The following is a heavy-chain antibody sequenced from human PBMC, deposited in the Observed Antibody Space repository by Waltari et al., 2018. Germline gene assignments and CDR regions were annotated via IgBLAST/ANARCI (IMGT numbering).Heavy chain of an antibody. J-gene: IGHJ5*02. CDR3: ARDLVATPP. CDR1: GFAFSRSW. D-gene: IGHD2-21*02. V-gene: IGHV3-7*01. CDR2: IQQNGSEK. Sequence: EVQLVESGGDLVQPGGSLSLYCAAHGFAFSRSWMTWVRQTPGKGLEWVGNIQQNGSEKWYADSVKGRFTISRDNAMNLVYLQMNSLRVEDTAVYYCARDLVATPPWGQGTLVTVSS.